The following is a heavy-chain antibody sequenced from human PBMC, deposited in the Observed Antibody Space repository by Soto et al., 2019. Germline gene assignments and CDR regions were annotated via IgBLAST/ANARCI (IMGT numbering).Heavy chain of an antibody. CDR1: GFTLRSYS. CDR3: AKNSGWFNT. Sequence: GGSLRLSCSASGFTLRSYSMTWVRQAPGKGLEWVSTIDGSGGTTYYADSVKGRFTISRDNSINTVFLQMNSLRADDTALYFCAKNSGWFNTWGQGALVTVSS. V-gene: IGHV3-23*01. CDR2: IDGSGGTT. J-gene: IGHJ5*02. D-gene: IGHD3-10*01.